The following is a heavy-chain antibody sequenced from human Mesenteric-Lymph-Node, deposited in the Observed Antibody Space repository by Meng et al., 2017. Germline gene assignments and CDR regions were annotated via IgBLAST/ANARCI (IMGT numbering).Heavy chain of an antibody. CDR1: GGSISSGDSY. CDR3: ARGPTTYFDY. V-gene: IGHV4-30-4*01. Sequence: QVQLQGAGPGRVKPSEALSLTFSVSGGSISSGDSYWSWIRQPPGKGLEWIGYIYYSGSTYYNPSLRSRITISVDTSKNQFSLRLRSVTAADTAVYYCARGPTTYFDYWGQGTLVTVSS. D-gene: IGHD4-17*01. CDR2: IYYSGST. J-gene: IGHJ4*02.